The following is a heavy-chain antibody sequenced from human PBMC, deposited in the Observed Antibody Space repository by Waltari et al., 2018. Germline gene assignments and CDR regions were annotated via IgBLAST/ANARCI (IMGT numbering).Heavy chain of an antibody. J-gene: IGHJ3*02. CDR3: ARDTPWGRAFDI. CDR2: IYHSGST. Sequence: QVQLQESGPGLVKPSGTLSLTCAVSGGSISSSNWWSWVRQPPGQGLEWIGEIYHSGSTTYNRSLKSRVTISVDKSKNQFSRKLSSVTAADTAVYYCARDTPWGRAFDIWGQGTMVTVSS. CDR1: GGSISSSNW. V-gene: IGHV4-4*02. D-gene: IGHD3-16*01.